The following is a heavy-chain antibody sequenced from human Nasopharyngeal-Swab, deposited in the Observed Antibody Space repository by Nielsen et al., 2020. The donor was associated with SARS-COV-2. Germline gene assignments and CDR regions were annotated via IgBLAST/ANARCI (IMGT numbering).Heavy chain of an antibody. CDR2: ITPFNGND. CDR1: GFSITYRF. Sequence: SVKASCKASGFSITYRFLHWMRQAPGQALEWMGWITPFNGNDKYAQKFQGRVSITRDGSRTTASLELSSLRPDDTAMYFCASGQCINGVCNPTDGLDVWGQGTSVTVS. V-gene: IGHV1-45*02. CDR3: ASGQCINGVCNPTDGLDV. J-gene: IGHJ6*02. D-gene: IGHD2-8*01.